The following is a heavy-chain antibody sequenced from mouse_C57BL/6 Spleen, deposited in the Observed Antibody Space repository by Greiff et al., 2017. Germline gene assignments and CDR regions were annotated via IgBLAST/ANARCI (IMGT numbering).Heavy chain of an antibody. Sequence: QVQLQQPGAELVRPGSSVKLSCKASGYTFTSYWMDWVKQRPGQGLEWIGNIYPSDSETHYNQKFKDKATLTVDKSSSTAYMQLSSLTSEDSAVYYCARSSTMVTTAMDYWGQGTSVTVSS. J-gene: IGHJ4*01. CDR2: IYPSDSET. V-gene: IGHV1-61*01. CDR1: GYTFTSYW. CDR3: ARSSTMVTTAMDY. D-gene: IGHD2-2*01.